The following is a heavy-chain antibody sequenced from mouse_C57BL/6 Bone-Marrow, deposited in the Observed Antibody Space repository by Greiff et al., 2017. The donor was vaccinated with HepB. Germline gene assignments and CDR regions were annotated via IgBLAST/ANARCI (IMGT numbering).Heavy chain of an antibody. Sequence: EVNVVESGGGLVQPGGSLKLSCAASGLTFSDYYMYWVRQTPEKRLEWVAYISNGGGSTYYPDTVKGRFTISRDYAKNTLYLQMSRLKSEDTAMYYCGDYDGAYWGQGTLVTVSA. V-gene: IGHV5-12*01. CDR1: GLTFSDYY. CDR2: ISNGGGST. CDR3: GDYDGAY. D-gene: IGHD2-4*01. J-gene: IGHJ3*01.